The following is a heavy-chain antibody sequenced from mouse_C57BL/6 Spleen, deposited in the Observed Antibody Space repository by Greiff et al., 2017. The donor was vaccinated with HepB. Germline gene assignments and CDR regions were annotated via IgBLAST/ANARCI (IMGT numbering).Heavy chain of an antibody. CDR3: AEDEDYYAMDY. Sequence: EVNVVESGGGLVQSGRSLRLSCATSGFTFSDFYMEWVRQAPGKGLEWIAASRNKANDYTTEYSASVKGRFIDTRDTSQSILYLQMNALRAEDTAIYCCAEDEDYYAMDYWGQGTSVTVSS. V-gene: IGHV7-1*01. J-gene: IGHJ4*01. CDR2: SRNKANDYTT. CDR1: GFTFSDFY.